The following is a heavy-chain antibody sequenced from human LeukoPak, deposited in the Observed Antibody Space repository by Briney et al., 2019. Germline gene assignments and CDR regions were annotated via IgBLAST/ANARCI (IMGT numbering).Heavy chain of an antibody. CDR2: IYYSGST. D-gene: IGHD3-22*01. V-gene: IGHV4-30-4*01. Sequence: PSETLSLTCTVSGGSISSGDYYWRWIRQPPGTGLEWIGYIYYSGSTYYNPSLKSRVTISVDTSKNQFSLKLSSVTAADTAVYYCASKYYYDSSGVDYWGQGTLVTVS. J-gene: IGHJ4*02. CDR3: ASKYYYDSSGVDY. CDR1: GGSISSGDYY.